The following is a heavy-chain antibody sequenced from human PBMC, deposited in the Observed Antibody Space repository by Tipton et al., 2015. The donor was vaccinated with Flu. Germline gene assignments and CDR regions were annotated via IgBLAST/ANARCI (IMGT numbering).Heavy chain of an antibody. CDR3: VRSYDYYDSSGYWYFDL. Sequence: TLSLTCTVSGGSISSYYWSWIRQPPGKGLEWIGYIYYSGSTNYNPSLKSRVTISVDTSKNQFSLKLSSVTAADTAVYYRVRSYDYYDSSGYWYFDLWGRGTLVTVSS. D-gene: IGHD3-22*01. CDR1: GGSISSYY. CDR2: IYYSGST. V-gene: IGHV4-59*01. J-gene: IGHJ2*01.